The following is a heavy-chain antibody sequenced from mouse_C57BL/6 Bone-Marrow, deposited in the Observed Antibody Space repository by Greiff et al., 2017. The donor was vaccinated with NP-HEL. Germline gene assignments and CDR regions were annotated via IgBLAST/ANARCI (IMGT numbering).Heavy chain of an antibody. Sequence: VQLQQPGAELVKPGASVTLSCKASGYTFTNYWMHWVKQRPGRGLEWIGRIDPTSGGTKYNEKFKSKATLTVDEPSSTAYMQLSSLTSEDSAVDYCARYYYGSGYFDYWGQGTTLTVSS. D-gene: IGHD1-1*01. V-gene: IGHV1-72*01. J-gene: IGHJ2*01. CDR3: ARYYYGSGYFDY. CDR2: IDPTSGGT. CDR1: GYTFTNYW.